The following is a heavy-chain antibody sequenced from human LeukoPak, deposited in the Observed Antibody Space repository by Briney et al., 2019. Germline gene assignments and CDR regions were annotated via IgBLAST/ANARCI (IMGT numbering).Heavy chain of an antibody. J-gene: IGHJ6*02. Sequence: SETLSLTCTVSGGSISSGGYYRSWIRQHPGKGLEWIGYIYYSGSTYYNPSLKSRVAISVDTSKNQFSLKLSSVTAADTAVYYCARDPGYCSSTSCYHYYGMDVWGQGTTVTVSS. CDR2: IYYSGST. V-gene: IGHV4-31*03. D-gene: IGHD2-2*01. CDR1: GGSISSGGYY. CDR3: ARDPGYCSSTSCYHYYGMDV.